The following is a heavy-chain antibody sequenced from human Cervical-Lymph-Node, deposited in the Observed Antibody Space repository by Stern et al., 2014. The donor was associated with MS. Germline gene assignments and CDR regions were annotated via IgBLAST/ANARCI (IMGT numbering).Heavy chain of an antibody. V-gene: IGHV1-69*06. CDR1: GGSFNGYA. D-gene: IGHD1-26*01. J-gene: IGHJ6*02. Sequence: VELVESGAEVKKLGSSVKVSCKASGGSFNGYAISWVRQAPGQGLEWLGGIIPIFGTANYAQKFQGRVAITADRSTSTAYMELTSLRSEDTAVYYCARGETPIPSYGMDVWGQGTTVTVSS. CDR2: IIPIFGTA. CDR3: ARGETPIPSYGMDV.